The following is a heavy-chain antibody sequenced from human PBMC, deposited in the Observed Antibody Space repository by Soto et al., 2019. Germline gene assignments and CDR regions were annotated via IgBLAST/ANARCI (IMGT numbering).Heavy chain of an antibody. Sequence: KQSQTLSLTCAISGDSVSSNSAAWNWIRQSPSRGLEWLGRTYYRSKWYNDYAVSVKSRITINPDTSKNQFSLQLNSVTPEDMAVYYCARDSAADSGSYYYFDYWGQGTLVTVSS. V-gene: IGHV6-1*01. J-gene: IGHJ4*02. D-gene: IGHD1-26*01. CDR3: ARDSAADSGSYYYFDY. CDR1: GDSVSSNSAA. CDR2: TYYRSKWYN.